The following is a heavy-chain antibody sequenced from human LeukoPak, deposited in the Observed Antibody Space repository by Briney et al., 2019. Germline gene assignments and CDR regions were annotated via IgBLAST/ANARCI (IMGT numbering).Heavy chain of an antibody. V-gene: IGHV1-2*06. D-gene: IGHD1-14*01. CDR1: GYAFTDYY. CDR3: AKDGGPGITSPLMGFGY. J-gene: IGHJ4*02. Sequence: ASVKVSCKASGYAFTDYYFHWVRQAPGQGLEWMGRLDPNSGATHYAENFQGRITLTRDTSISTIYLELTSLRHDDTAIYYCAKDGGPGITSPLMGFGYWGQGTLVTVSS. CDR2: LDPNSGAT.